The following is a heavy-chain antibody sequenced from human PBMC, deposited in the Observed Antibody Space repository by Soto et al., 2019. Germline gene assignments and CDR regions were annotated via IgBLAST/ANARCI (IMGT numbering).Heavy chain of an antibody. J-gene: IGHJ4*02. D-gene: IGHD6-13*01. CDR2: IYPGDHET. V-gene: IGHV5-51*01. CDR3: ARSPRSSPYFDY. CDR1: GYTFSNFW. Sequence: GESLKISCRCSGYTFSNFWIAWVRHLPGKGLEWMGIIYPGDHETRYSPSFHGKVTISADKSINTAYLQWSSLEASDSAFYYCARSPRSSPYFDYWGQGALVTVAS.